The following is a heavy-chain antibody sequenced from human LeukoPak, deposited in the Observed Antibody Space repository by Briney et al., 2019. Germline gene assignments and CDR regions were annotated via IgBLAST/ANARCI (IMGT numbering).Heavy chain of an antibody. J-gene: IGHJ4*02. CDR2: INAGNGNT. Sequence: ASVQVSCQASGYTFTRYDIHGVRQPPAQRLEWMGWINAGNGNTKYSEKLQGSATITRDTSASTAYMELNNLRSEDTAVYYCARDESDWGQGTLVTVSS. CDR3: ARDESD. V-gene: IGHV1-3*01. CDR1: GYTFTRYD.